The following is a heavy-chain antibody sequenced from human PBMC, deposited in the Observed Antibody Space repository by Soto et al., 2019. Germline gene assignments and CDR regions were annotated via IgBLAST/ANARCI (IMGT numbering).Heavy chain of an antibody. CDR3: ASGNALDV. J-gene: IGHJ3*01. V-gene: IGHV6-1*01. Sequence: QGQLQQSGPGLVKPSQTLSLTCAISGDSVSSDITSWNWIRQSPSRGLEWLGRTYYRSKWFHDYAASVKSRITINPDTSKNQFSLELNSMTPEDTALYYCASGNALDVWGQGTVVTVSS. CDR2: TYYRSKWFH. CDR1: GDSVSSDITS.